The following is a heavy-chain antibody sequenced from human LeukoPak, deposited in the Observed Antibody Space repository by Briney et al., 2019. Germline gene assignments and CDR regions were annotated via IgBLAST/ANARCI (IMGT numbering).Heavy chain of an antibody. CDR2: IWYDGSNK. V-gene: IGHV3-33*06. J-gene: IGHJ4*02. D-gene: IGHD2-21*02. Sequence: GGSLRLSCAASGFTFSSYGMHWVRQAPGKGLEWVALIWYDGSNKFYADSVKGRFTISRDNSKNTLYLQMNSLRAEDTAVYYCAKDWRRVTATFLDYWGQGTLVTVSS. CDR1: GFTFSSYG. CDR3: AKDWRRVTATFLDY.